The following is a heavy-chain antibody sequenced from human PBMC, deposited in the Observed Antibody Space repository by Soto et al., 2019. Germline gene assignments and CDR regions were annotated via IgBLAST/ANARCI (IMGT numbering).Heavy chain of an antibody. V-gene: IGHV3-48*01. CDR3: ARDQERGRSRYYYYYMDV. CDR2: ISSSSSTI. D-gene: IGHD6-6*01. CDR1: GFTFSSYS. J-gene: IGHJ6*03. Sequence: PGGSLRLSCAASGFTFSSYSMNWVRQAPGKGLEWVSYISSSSSTIYYADSVKGRFTISRDNAKNSLYLQMNSLRAEDTALYYCARDQERGRSRYYYYYMDVWGKGTTVTVSS.